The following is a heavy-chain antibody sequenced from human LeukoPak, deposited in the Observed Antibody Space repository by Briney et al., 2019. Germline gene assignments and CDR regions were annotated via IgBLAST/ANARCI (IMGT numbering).Heavy chain of an antibody. CDR2: VYYKGTT. CDR1: GGSLTNYY. CDR3: ARTWALKWELPGQFDY. V-gene: IGHV4-59*08. D-gene: IGHD4-23*01. Sequence: SETLSLTCTVSGGSLTNYYWNWMRQSPERTREWLGFVYYKGTTNFNPSLRSRVSMSVDMSRNQFSLSLTAVTAADTAVYYCARTWALKWELPGQFDYWGQGRQVTVSS. J-gene: IGHJ4*02.